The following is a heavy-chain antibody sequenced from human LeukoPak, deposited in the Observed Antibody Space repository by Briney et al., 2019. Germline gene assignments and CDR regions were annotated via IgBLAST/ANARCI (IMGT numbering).Heavy chain of an antibody. V-gene: IGHV3-48*03. CDR1: GFTFSSHE. D-gene: IGHD1-26*01. CDR3: AREVVGATSEFDF. J-gene: IGHJ4*02. Sequence: PGGSLTLSCAASGFTFSSHEMNWVRQAQGKGLEWDSYITSSGSAIYYADSVKGRFTISRDNAKNSLYLQMNSLRADDTALYYCAREVVGATSEFDFWGQGTLVTVSS. CDR2: ITSSGSAI.